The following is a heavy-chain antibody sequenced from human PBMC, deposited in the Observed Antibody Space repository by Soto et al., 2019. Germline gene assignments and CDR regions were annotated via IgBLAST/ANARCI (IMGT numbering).Heavy chain of an antibody. D-gene: IGHD4-17*01. CDR3: ARGTTVATGPY. CDR2: ISAYNGNT. Sequence: QVQLVQSGAEVKKPGASVKVSCKASGYTFTSYGISWVRQAPGQGLEWMGWISAYNGNTTYAPKFRGRATMPTDTPTGTAYMELRSLRSGHTAVYYCARGTTVATGPYWGPGTLVTFSS. J-gene: IGHJ4*02. V-gene: IGHV1-18*01. CDR1: GYTFTSYG.